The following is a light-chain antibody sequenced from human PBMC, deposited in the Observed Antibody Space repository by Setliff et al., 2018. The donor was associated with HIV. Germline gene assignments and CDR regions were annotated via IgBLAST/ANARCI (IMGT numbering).Light chain of an antibody. CDR1: SSNIGAGYH. Sequence: QRVTISCTGSSSNIGAGYHVHWYQQFPGTAPKLLIYAYTNRPSGVPDRFSGSKSGTSASLAITGLQAEDEADYYCQSFDSSLSAYVFGTGTKVTVL. V-gene: IGLV1-40*01. J-gene: IGLJ1*01. CDR2: AYT. CDR3: QSFDSSLSAYV.